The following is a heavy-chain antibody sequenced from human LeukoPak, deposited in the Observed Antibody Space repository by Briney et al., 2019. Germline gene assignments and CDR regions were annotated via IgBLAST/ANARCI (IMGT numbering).Heavy chain of an antibody. V-gene: IGHV3-23*01. CDR3: AKGRSSGYYYEGYFDY. CDR2: ISGSGGST. D-gene: IGHD3-22*01. CDR1: YA. J-gene: IGHJ4*02. Sequence: YAMSWVRQAPGKGLEGVSAISGSGGSTYYADSVKGRFTISRDNSKNTLYLQMNSLRAEDTAVYYCAKGRSSGYYYEGYFDYWGQGTLVTVSS.